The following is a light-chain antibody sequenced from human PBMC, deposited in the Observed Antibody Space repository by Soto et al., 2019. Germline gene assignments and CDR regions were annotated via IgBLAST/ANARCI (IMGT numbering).Light chain of an antibody. CDR1: GSNVEINP. J-gene: IGLJ1*01. V-gene: IGLV1-44*01. CDR2: GNT. CDR3: AAWDVSLNGYV. Sequence: QSVLTQPPSASGTPGQRVTISCSGGGSNVEINPVHWYQQLPGTAPKLLIYGNTERPSGVPDRFSGSKSGTSASLAISGLQSEDEADYHCAAWDVSLNGYVFGPGTKVTVL.